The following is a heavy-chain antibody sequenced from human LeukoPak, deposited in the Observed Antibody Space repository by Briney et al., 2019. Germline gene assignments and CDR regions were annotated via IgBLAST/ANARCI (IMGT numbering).Heavy chain of an antibody. J-gene: IGHJ5*02. CDR1: GYTFTTYD. CDR2: MNPNSGNT. D-gene: IGHD6-19*01. CDR3: ARGRGSGHKENWFDP. Sequence: ASVKVSCKASGYTFTTYDINWVRQATGQGLEWMGWMNPNSGNTGYTQKFQGRVPMTRNTSISTAYVELSSLRSEDTAVYYCARGRGSGHKENWFDPWGQGTLVTVSS. V-gene: IGHV1-8*01.